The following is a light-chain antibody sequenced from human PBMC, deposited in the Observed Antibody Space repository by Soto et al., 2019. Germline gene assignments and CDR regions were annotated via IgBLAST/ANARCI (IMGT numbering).Light chain of an antibody. CDR1: SSNIGTKT. V-gene: IGLV1-44*01. Sequence: QAVVTQPPSASGAPGQRVTISCSGSSSNIGTKTVNWYHQLPGTAPKLLIYNNNRRPSGVPDRFSGSKSGTSASLAISGLQSEDEADYYCAAWDASLAGVVFGEGTKLTVL. J-gene: IGLJ2*01. CDR2: NNN. CDR3: AAWDASLAGVV.